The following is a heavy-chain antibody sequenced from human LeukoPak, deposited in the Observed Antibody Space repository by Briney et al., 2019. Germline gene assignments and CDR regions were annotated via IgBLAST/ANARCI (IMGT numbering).Heavy chain of an antibody. CDR3: ASSRLWFGTIDY. J-gene: IGHJ4*02. V-gene: IGHV4-34*01. Sequence: SETLSLTCAVYGGSFSGYYWSWIRQPPGKGLEWIGEINHSGSTNYNPSLKSRVTISVDTSKNQFSLKLSSVTAADTAVYYCASSRLWFGTIDYWGQGTLVTVSS. CDR1: GGSFSGYY. D-gene: IGHD3-10*01. CDR2: INHSGST.